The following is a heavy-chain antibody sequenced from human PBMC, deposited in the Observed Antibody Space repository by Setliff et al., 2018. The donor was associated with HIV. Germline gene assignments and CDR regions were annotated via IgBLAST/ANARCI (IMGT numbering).Heavy chain of an antibody. CDR1: GGSVNNFY. V-gene: IGHV4-59*08. D-gene: IGHD3-22*01. J-gene: IGHJ4*02. Sequence: SETLSLTCIVSGGSVNNFYWTWIRQSPTRGLEWLGYVYSTRSSDYNPSLKGRVAMSLDTSKNQVSLTLRSVTAADTALYYCATRKETSAYQNHYYFDNWGRGTRITVSS. CDR2: VYSTRSS. CDR3: ATRKETSAYQNHYYFDN.